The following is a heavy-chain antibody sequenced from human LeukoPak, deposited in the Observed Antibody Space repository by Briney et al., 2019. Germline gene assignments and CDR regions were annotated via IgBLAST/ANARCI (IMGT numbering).Heavy chain of an antibody. CDR3: ARVRYDYYGMDV. J-gene: IGHJ6*02. D-gene: IGHD4-17*01. Sequence: PGGSLRLSCAASGFNFSSDAMHWVRQAPGKGLEWVAVISNDGRSKYFADSVKGRFTISRDNAKNTLYLQMNSLRAEDTAVYYCARVRYDYYGMDVWGQGTTVTVSS. V-gene: IGHV3-30*03. CDR1: GFNFSSDA. CDR2: ISNDGRSK.